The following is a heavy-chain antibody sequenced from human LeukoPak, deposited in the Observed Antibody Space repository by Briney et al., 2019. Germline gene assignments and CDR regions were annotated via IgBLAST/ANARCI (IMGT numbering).Heavy chain of an antibody. CDR2: MYYSGGT. Sequence: KPSETLSLTCTVSGGSIGSSSYYWGWIRQPPGKGLEWIGSMYYSGGTYYNPSLKSRVTISVDTSKNQFSLKVSSVTAADTAVYYCAREHRLVGALSIWGQGTMVTVSS. J-gene: IGHJ3*02. CDR1: GGSIGSSSYY. D-gene: IGHD1-26*01. CDR3: AREHRLVGALSI. V-gene: IGHV4-39*07.